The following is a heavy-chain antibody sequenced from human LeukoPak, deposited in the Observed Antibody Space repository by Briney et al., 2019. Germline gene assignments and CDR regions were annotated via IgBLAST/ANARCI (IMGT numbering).Heavy chain of an antibody. J-gene: IGHJ6*02. CDR1: GFTFSTYW. V-gene: IGHV3-7*04. Sequence: PGGSLRLSCAASGFTFSTYWMSWVRQTPGEGLQWVATIKQDGTDQYYLGSVKGRFTISRANAKNSLSLQMYSLRAEDTGVYYCARVGYYYYYAMDVWGQGTTVTVSS. CDR3: ARVGYYYYYAMDV. CDR2: IKQDGTDQ.